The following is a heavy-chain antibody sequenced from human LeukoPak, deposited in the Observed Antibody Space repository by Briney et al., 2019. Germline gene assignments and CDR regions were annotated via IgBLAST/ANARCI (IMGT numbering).Heavy chain of an antibody. CDR2: IYHSGST. CDR1: GYSISSGYY. CDR3: ARVGDYGSGSYFDY. V-gene: IGHV4-38-2*02. D-gene: IGHD3-10*01. Sequence: SETLSLTCTVSGYSISSGYYWGRIRQPPGKGLEWIGSIYHSGSTYYNPSLKSRVTISVDTSKNQFSLKLSSVTAADTAVYYCARVGDYGSGSYFDYWGQGTLVTVSS. J-gene: IGHJ4*02.